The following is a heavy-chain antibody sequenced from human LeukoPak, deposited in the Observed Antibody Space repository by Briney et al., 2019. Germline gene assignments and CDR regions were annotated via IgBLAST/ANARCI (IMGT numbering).Heavy chain of an antibody. V-gene: IGHV4-59*01. CDR3: ARGYDIDV. CDR1: GGSISNYY. CDR2: IYYTGTT. Sequence: SETLSLTCTVSGGSISNYYWSWIRQPPGKALEWIGYIYYTGTTKYNPSLKSRATISLDTSKNQFSLKLTTVTAADTALFFCARGYDIDVWGQGTTVTVSS. J-gene: IGHJ6*02.